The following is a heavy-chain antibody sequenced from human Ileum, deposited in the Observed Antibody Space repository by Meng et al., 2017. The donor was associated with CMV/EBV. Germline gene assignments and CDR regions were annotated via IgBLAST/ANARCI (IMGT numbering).Heavy chain of an antibody. J-gene: IGHJ4*02. Sequence: SGGTFSSYAISWVRQAPGQGLEWMGGIIPIFGTANYAQEFQGRVTITTDESTSTAYMELSSLRSEDTAVYYCAIEYSSGWYGGDRDYWGQGTLVTVSS. V-gene: IGHV1-69*05. CDR1: GGTFSSYA. CDR3: AIEYSSGWYGGDRDY. D-gene: IGHD6-19*01. CDR2: IIPIFGTA.